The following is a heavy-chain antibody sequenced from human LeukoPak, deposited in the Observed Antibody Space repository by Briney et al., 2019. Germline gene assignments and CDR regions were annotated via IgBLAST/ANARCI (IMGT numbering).Heavy chain of an antibody. Sequence: ETLSLTCTVSGYSISSGYYWGWIRQPPGKGLEWIGSIHYSARIYYNPSLKSRLTISPDTSKNQFSLKLTSVTAADTAVYYCARDRGYYGSGSYSFDYWGQGTLVTVSS. CDR2: IHYSARI. CDR1: GYSISSGYY. J-gene: IGHJ4*02. CDR3: ARDRGYYGSGSYSFDY. D-gene: IGHD3-10*01. V-gene: IGHV4-38-2*02.